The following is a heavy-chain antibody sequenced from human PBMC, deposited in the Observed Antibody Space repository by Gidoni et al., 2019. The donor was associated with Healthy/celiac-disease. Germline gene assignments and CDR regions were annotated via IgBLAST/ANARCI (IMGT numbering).Heavy chain of an antibody. J-gene: IGHJ4*02. D-gene: IGHD2-15*01. CDR1: GYTLTELY. CDR2: FDPEDAKP. Sequence: QVQLVQDGAEVKKPGASVQVSCKVDGYTLTELYMHWVRPAPGKGLEWQGGFDPEDAKPISAQKFQGSVTMTKATSPVTAYLNLSTLRSADTSVYSCATGGVEAWPYYFDYWGQGTLVTVSS. CDR3: ATGGVEAWPYYFDY. V-gene: IGHV1-24*01.